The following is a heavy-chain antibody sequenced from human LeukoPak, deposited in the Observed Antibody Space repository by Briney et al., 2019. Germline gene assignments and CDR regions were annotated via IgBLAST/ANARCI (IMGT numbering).Heavy chain of an antibody. CDR2: ISYGGSNK. V-gene: IGHV3-30-3*01. CDR1: GFTFSNHA. D-gene: IGHD1-26*01. Sequence: GGSLRLSCAASGFTFSNHAIHWVRQAPGKGLEWVAVISYGGSNKYYADSVKGRFTISRDNSKNALYLQMDSLRVEDTAVYFCARDGGRGTYFYYGMDVWGQGTTVTVSS. J-gene: IGHJ6*02. CDR3: ARDGGRGTYFYYGMDV.